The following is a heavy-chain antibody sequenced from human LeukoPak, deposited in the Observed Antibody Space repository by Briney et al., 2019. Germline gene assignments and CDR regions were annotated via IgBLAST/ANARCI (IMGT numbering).Heavy chain of an antibody. CDR2: IYYSGST. CDR1: GGSISSYY. Sequence: SETLSLTCTVSGGSISSYYWSWIRQPPGKGLEWIGYIYYSGSTNYNPSLKSRVTISVDTSKNQFSLKLSSVTAADTAVYCCARVKWFGEYYFDYWGQGTLVTVSS. D-gene: IGHD3-10*01. CDR3: ARVKWFGEYYFDY. J-gene: IGHJ4*02. V-gene: IGHV4-59*01.